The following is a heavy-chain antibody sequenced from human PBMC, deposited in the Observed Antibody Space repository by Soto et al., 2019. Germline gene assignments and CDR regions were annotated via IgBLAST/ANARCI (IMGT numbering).Heavy chain of an antibody. CDR1: GGSVSSGSYY. D-gene: IGHD3-3*01. J-gene: IGHJ3*02. CDR2: IYYSGST. CDR3: ARGELRFLEWFYRGDAFDI. V-gene: IGHV4-61*01. Sequence: SETLCLTCTVSGGSVSSGSYYWSWIRQPPGKGLEWIGYIYYSGSTNYNPSLKSRVTISVDTSKNQFSLKLSSVTAADTAVYYCARGELRFLEWFYRGDAFDIWGQGTMVTVSS.